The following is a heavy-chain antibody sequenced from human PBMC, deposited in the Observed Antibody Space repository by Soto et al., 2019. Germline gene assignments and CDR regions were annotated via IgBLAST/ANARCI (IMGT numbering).Heavy chain of an antibody. V-gene: IGHV1-46*01. CDR2: INPNGGST. D-gene: IGHD2-21*01. J-gene: IGHJ4*02. CDR3: ARRLYSGDI. CDR1: GYIFTNYY. Sequence: QVRLVQSGAEVKKPGASVKVSCKASGYIFTNYYIHWVRQAPGQGLEWMAIINPNGGSTNCAQEFQGRITLTRDTSTSTVYMDLRSLTSEDTVVYYCARRLYSGDIWGQGTLVTVSS.